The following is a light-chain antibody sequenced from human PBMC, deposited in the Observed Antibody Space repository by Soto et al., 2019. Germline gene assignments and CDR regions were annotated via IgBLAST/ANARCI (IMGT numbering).Light chain of an antibody. V-gene: IGKV1-5*03. CDR3: QHYSGYST. CDR2: KAS. CDR1: QSISPW. J-gene: IGKJ1*01. Sequence: DIQMTQSPSTLSASVGDRVTITCRASQSISPWLAWYQPKPGTAPKLLIYKASSIESVVPSMFSGSASETEFSLTISSLQPDDFATYYCQHYSGYSTFRQVTKLDIK.